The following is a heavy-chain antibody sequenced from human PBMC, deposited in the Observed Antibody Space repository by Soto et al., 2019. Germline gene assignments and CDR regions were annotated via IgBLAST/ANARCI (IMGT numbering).Heavy chain of an antibody. V-gene: IGHV5-51*01. CDR1: GYSFTSYW. CDR3: ARNADSRGYQIPRYYYYGMDV. CDR2: IYPGDSDT. J-gene: IGHJ6*02. Sequence: PGESLKISCKGSGYSFTSYWIGWVRQMPGKGLEWMGIIYPGDSDTRYSPSFQGQVTISADKSISTAYLQWSSLKASDTAMYYCARNADSRGYQIPRYYYYGMDVWGQGTTVTVSS. D-gene: IGHD3-22*01.